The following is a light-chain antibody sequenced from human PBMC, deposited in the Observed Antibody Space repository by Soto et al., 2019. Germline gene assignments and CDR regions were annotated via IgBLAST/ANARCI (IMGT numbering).Light chain of an antibody. Sequence: DIQMTQSPSSLSASVGDRVTITCRASQSISSYLNWYQQKPGKVPKLLIYAASSLQSGVPSRFSGSGSGTDFTLTISSPQPEDFATYYCQQSYSTPRTVGQGTKVDIK. CDR2: AAS. V-gene: IGKV1-39*01. J-gene: IGKJ1*01. CDR1: QSISSY. CDR3: QQSYSTPRT.